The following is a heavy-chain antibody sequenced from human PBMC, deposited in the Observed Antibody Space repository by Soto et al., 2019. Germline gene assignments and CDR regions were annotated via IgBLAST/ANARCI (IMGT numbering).Heavy chain of an antibody. CDR1: GGSISSYY. V-gene: IGHV4-59*01. D-gene: IGHD2-2*01. J-gene: IGHJ4*02. CDR3: ARVRWDIVVVPAAIVFDY. CDR2: IYYSGST. Sequence: PSETLSLTCTVSGGSISSYYLSWIRQPPGKGLEWIGYIYYSGSTNYNPSLKSRVTISVDTSKNQFSLKLSSVTAADTAVYYCARVRWDIVVVPAAIVFDYWGQGTLVTVSS.